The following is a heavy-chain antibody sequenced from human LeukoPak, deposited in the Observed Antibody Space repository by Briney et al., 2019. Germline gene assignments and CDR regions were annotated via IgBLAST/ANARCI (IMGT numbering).Heavy chain of an antibody. CDR1: GFTFSSYS. J-gene: IGHJ4*02. CDR3: ARLYCSSTSCSEYYFDY. D-gene: IGHD2-2*01. CDR2: ISSSSSYI. Sequence: PGGSLRLSCAASGFTFSSYSMNWVRQAPGKGLEWVSSISSSSSYIYYADSVKGRFTISRDNAKNSLYLQMNSLRAVDTAVYYCARLYCSSTSCSEYYFDYWGQGTLVTVSS. V-gene: IGHV3-21*01.